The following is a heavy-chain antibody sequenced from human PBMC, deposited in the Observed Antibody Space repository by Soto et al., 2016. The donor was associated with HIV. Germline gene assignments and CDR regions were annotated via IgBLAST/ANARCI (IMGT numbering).Heavy chain of an antibody. J-gene: IGHJ1*01. D-gene: IGHD2-21*02. Sequence: VESGGGIIPPGGSLKVSCKASGLKFSSYWMSWVRQIAGKGLVWISHISGDGTSVQYADSVKGRFIISRDNAKKTVYLQMNGLTVDDTAIYYCVRGVEDDSNSAGLFNYWGQGTQVIVSS. CDR3: VRGVEDDSNSAGLFNY. CDR2: ISGDGTSV. CDR1: GLKFSSYW. V-gene: IGHV3-74*03.